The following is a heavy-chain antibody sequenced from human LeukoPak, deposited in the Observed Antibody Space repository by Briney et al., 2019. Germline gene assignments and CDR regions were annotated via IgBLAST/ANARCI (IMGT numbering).Heavy chain of an antibody. D-gene: IGHD6-19*01. CDR1: GFTVSSNY. V-gene: IGHV3-53*01. Sequence: PGGSLRLSCAASGFTVSSNYMSWVRQAPGKGLEWVSVIYSGGSTYYADSVKGRFTISRDNSKNTLYLQMNSLGAEDTAVYYCARVHIAVAGRYYYYMDVWGKGTTVTISS. CDR3: ARVHIAVAGRYYYYMDV. J-gene: IGHJ6*03. CDR2: IYSGGST.